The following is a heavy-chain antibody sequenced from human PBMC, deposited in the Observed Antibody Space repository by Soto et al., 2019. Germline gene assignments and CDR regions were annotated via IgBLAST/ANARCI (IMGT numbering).Heavy chain of an antibody. CDR1: GYTFTGYG. CDR3: ARDNPYYPDDCGYSNFGH. J-gene: IGHJ4*02. Sequence: QIQLVQSGTEVKRPGASVKVSCRVAGYTFTGYGISWMRQAPGQGLEWMGWVSGRNGDTKYEENYQGRVTMNIDTSTSTAYMELRDLRSDDTAVYYCARDNPYYPDDCGYSNFGHLGQGTLVTVSP. V-gene: IGHV1-18*01. D-gene: IGHD3-22*01. CDR2: VSGRNGDT.